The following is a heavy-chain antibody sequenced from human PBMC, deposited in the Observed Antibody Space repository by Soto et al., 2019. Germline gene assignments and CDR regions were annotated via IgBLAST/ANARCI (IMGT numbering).Heavy chain of an antibody. CDR2: IVAGSGDT. Sequence: QMQLVQSGPEVKKPGTSVKLSCKASGLTFSSSAVQWVRQSRGQRLAWIGWIVAGSGDTKYAQRFHERVTFSRDMSTDTAYMELSSLRSDDTGVYYCAARSDFRFYYSDMDVWGQGTKVTVSS. V-gene: IGHV1-58*01. J-gene: IGHJ6*02. CDR3: AARSDFRFYYSDMDV. D-gene: IGHD3-3*01. CDR1: GLTFSSSA.